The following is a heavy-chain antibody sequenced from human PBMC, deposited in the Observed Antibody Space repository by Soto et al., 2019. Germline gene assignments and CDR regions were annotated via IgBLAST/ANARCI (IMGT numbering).Heavy chain of an antibody. D-gene: IGHD3-16*02. Sequence: QVQPVQSGAEVKKPGSSVKVSCKASGGTFSSYAISWVRQAPGQGLEWMGGIIPIFGTANYAQKFQGRVTITADESTSTAYMELSSLRSEDTAVYYCARTPGYDYVWGSYRPYFDYWGQGTLVTVSS. V-gene: IGHV1-69*01. J-gene: IGHJ4*02. CDR1: GGTFSSYA. CDR2: IIPIFGTA. CDR3: ARTPGYDYVWGSYRPYFDY.